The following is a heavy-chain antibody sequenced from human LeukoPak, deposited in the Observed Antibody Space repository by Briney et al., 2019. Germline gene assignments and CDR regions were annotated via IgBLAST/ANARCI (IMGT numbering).Heavy chain of an antibody. D-gene: IGHD3-22*01. CDR3: ARGGWNKFDY. V-gene: IGHV4-61*01. CDR2: IFYSGTT. CDR1: GGSISSGSYY. J-gene: IGHJ4*02. Sequence: PSETLSLTCTVSGGSISSGSYYWSWIRQPPGKGLEWIGFIFYSGTTNYNPSLKSRVTISVDTSKNQFSLKLSSVTAADTAVYYCARGGWNKFDYWGQGTLVTGSS.